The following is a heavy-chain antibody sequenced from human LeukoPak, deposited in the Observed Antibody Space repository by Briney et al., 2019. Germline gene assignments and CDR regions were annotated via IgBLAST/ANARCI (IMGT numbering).Heavy chain of an antibody. J-gene: IGHJ5*02. Sequence: SETLSLTCTVSGGSISSYYWSWVRQPPGKGLEWIGFVYYTGSTNYSPSLKSRVTISVDTSKNQFSLKLRSVTAADTAVYYCARHGYWGGSYSFMLKYNWFDPWGQGTLVTVSS. V-gene: IGHV4-59*08. CDR1: GGSISSYY. CDR3: ARHGYWGGSYSFMLKYNWFDP. CDR2: VYYTGST. D-gene: IGHD1-26*01.